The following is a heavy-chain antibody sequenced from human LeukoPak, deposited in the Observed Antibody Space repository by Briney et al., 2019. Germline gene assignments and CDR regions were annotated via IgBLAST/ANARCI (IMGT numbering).Heavy chain of an antibody. D-gene: IGHD3-22*01. CDR3: ARDLFLERLDSSGYYSNVGY. CDR2: ISAYNGNT. V-gene: IGHV1-18*01. Sequence: ASVKVSCKASGYTFTSYGISWMRQAPGQGLEWMGCISAYNGNTNYAQKLQGRVTMTTDTSTSTAYMELRSLRSDDTAVYYCARDLFLERLDSSGYYSNVGYWGQGTLVTVSS. CDR1: GYTFTSYG. J-gene: IGHJ4*02.